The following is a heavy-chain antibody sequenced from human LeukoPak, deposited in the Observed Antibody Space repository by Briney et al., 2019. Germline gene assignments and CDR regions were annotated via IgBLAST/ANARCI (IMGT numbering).Heavy chain of an antibody. J-gene: IGHJ4*02. CDR3: ARAGSGYSYGYYFDY. CDR2: IYYSGST. V-gene: IGHV4-59*01. CDR1: GGSISSYY. Sequence: SETLSLTCTVSGGSISSYYWSWIRQPPGKGLEWIGYIYYSGSTNYNPSLKSRVTISVGTSKNQFSLKLSSVTAADTAVYYCARAGSGYSYGYYFDYWGQGTLVTVSS. D-gene: IGHD5-18*01.